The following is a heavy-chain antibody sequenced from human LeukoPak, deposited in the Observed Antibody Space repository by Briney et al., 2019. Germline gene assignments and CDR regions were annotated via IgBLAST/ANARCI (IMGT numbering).Heavy chain of an antibody. CDR3: ARADYGADDALDI. CDR1: GFTFSSYW. Sequence: GGSLRLFCAVSGFTFSSYWMRWVRQAPGKGLEWVANVKQDGRERNYVDSVKGRFTISRDNAKNSLYLQMNSLRVEDTAVYYCARADYGADDALDIWGQGTMVTVSS. CDR2: VKQDGRER. D-gene: IGHD4-17*01. V-gene: IGHV3-7*03. J-gene: IGHJ3*02.